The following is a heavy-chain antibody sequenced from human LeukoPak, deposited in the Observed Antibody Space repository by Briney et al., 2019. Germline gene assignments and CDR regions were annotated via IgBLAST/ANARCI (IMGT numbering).Heavy chain of an antibody. J-gene: IGHJ4*02. Sequence: KVSCKASGYTFTGYYMHWVRQMPGKGLEWMGIIYPSDSDTRYSPSFEGQVTISADKSISTAYLQWSSLKASDTAMYYCARSGRIVGARGLDYWGQGTLVTVSS. CDR3: ARSGRIVGARGLDY. CDR2: IYPSDSDT. D-gene: IGHD1-26*01. V-gene: IGHV5-51*01. CDR1: GYTFTGYY.